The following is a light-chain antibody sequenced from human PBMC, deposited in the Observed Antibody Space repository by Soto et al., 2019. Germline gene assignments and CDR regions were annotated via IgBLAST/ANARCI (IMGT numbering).Light chain of an antibody. CDR2: KNY. J-gene: IGLJ3*02. CDR3: AVWDASLSTWV. V-gene: IGLV1-47*01. Sequence: QLVLTQPPSASGTPGQRVTISCSGSSSNSGSDYVYWFQQLPGTAPKLLIYKNYQRPSGVPDRFSGSKSGTSASRAISGLRSEDEADYWCAVWDASLSTWVFGGGTKLTVL. CDR1: SSNSGSDY.